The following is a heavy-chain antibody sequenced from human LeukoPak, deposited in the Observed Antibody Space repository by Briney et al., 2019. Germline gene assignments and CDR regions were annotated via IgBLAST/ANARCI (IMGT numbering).Heavy chain of an antibody. D-gene: IGHD3-10*01. Sequence: SETLSLTCTVSGGSISGYYWSWIRQPPGKGLEWIGRIYTSGSTNYNPSLKSRVTISVDTSKNQFSLKLSSVTAADTAVYYCARDGVGYYGSGSYYGYWGQGTLVTVSS. V-gene: IGHV4-4*08. J-gene: IGHJ4*02. CDR2: IYTSGST. CDR1: GGSISGYY. CDR3: ARDGVGYYGSGSYYGY.